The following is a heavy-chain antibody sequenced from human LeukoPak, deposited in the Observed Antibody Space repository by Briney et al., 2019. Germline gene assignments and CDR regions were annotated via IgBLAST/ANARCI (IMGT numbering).Heavy chain of an antibody. CDR3: ARERRVRGVFS. J-gene: IGHJ5*02. D-gene: IGHD3-10*01. Sequence: SETLSLTCAVSGGSISSSNWWGWVRQPPGKGLEWIGEIYHSGSTNYNPSLKSRVTISVDTSKNQFSLKLSSVTAADTAVYYCARERRVRGVFSWGQGTLVTVSS. V-gene: IGHV4-4*02. CDR2: IYHSGST. CDR1: GGSISSSNW.